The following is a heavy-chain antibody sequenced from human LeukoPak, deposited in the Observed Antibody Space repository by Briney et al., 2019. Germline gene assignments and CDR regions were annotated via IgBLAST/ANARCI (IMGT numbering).Heavy chain of an antibody. Sequence: GGSLRLSCAASGFTFSSYSMAWVRQAPGKGLEWVSSISSSSSYIYYADSMKGRFTISRGNAKNSLYLQMNSLRAEDTAVYYCARDQEDCSGGSCYDYFYMDVWGKGTTVTVSS. CDR1: GFTFSSYS. CDR2: ISSSSSYI. J-gene: IGHJ6*03. V-gene: IGHV3-21*01. D-gene: IGHD2-15*01. CDR3: ARDQEDCSGGSCYDYFYMDV.